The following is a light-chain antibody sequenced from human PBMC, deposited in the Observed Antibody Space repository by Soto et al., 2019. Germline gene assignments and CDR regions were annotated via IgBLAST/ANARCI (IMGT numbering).Light chain of an antibody. J-gene: IGKJ2*01. CDR1: QSISSY. Sequence: DIKMTQSPSSLSASVGDRVTITCRASQSISSYLNWYQQKPGKAPKVLIYAASSLQSGVPSRFSGSGSGTDFTLTISSLQPEDFATYYCQQSYSTLRTFGQGTKLEIK. CDR3: QQSYSTLRT. CDR2: AAS. V-gene: IGKV1-39*01.